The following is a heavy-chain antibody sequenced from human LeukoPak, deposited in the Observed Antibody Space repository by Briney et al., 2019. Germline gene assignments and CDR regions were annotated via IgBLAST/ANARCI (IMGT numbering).Heavy chain of an antibody. V-gene: IGHV3-23*01. CDR2: ISGGGDST. CDR3: ARLSGYSSSWFDP. Sequence: GGSLRLSCAASGFTFSSYAMHWVRQAPGKGLEWVSVISGGGDSTFDADSVKGRFTISRDNSKSTVYLQMNSLRAEDTAVYYCARLSGYSSSWFDPWGQGTLVTVSS. J-gene: IGHJ5*02. CDR1: GFTFSSYA. D-gene: IGHD6-13*01.